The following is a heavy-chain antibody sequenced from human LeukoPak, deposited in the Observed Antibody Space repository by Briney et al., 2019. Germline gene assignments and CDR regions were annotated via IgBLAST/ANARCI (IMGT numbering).Heavy chain of an antibody. CDR2: ISSSGSTI. Sequence: GGSLRLSCAASGFTFSDYYMSWIRQAPGKGLEWVSYISSSGSTIYYADSVKGRFTISRDNAKNSLYLQMNSLRAEDTAVYYCARASIRGSSGWYQPFDYWGQGTLVTVSS. J-gene: IGHJ4*02. CDR3: ARASIRGSSGWYQPFDY. V-gene: IGHV3-11*01. D-gene: IGHD6-19*01. CDR1: GFTFSDYY.